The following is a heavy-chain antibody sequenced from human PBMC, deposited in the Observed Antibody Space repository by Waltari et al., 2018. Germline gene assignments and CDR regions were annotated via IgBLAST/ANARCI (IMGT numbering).Heavy chain of an antibody. CDR1: GFTFDDYA. D-gene: IGHD6-6*01. CDR2: ISWNSGSI. J-gene: IGHJ6*02. V-gene: IGHV3-9*01. Sequence: EVQLVESGGGLVQPGRSLRLSCAASGFTFDDYAMHWVRQAPGKGLEWVSGISWNSGSIGYADSVKGRFTISRDNAKNSLYLQMNSLRAEDTALYYCARGMGRQLVVYYYYGMDVWGQGTTVTVSS. CDR3: ARGMGRQLVVYYYYGMDV.